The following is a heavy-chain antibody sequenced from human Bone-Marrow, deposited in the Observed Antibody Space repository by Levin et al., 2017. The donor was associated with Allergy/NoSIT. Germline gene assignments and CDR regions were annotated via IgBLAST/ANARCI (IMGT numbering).Heavy chain of an antibody. CDR3: ASGEGDCVSNTCHLDFSR. V-gene: IGHV3-30*03. CDR2: ISPSGGTQ. J-gene: IGHJ4*02. CDR1: GFTFSQYG. Sequence: PGGSLRLSCIASGFTFSQYGVHWVRQAPGKGLQWVALISPSGGTQYYTDSVKGRFTISRDNSRNTLYLQINSLREDDTAVYYCASGEGDCVSNTCHLDFSRWGQGTLVTVSS. D-gene: IGHD2-2*01.